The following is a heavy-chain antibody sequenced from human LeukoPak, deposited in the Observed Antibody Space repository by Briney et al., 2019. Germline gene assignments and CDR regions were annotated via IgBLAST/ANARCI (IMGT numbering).Heavy chain of an antibody. CDR3: ATGHYGLDV. V-gene: IGHV3-11*05. J-gene: IGHJ6*02. CDR1: GFTFSDHY. Sequence: GGSLRLSCAASGFTFSDHYMSWIRQAPGTGLEWVSYISTSSSHTDYADSVKGRFTISRDDAKDSLFLQMNSLRAEDTAVYYCATGHYGLDVWGQGTTVTVSS. CDR2: ISTSSSHT.